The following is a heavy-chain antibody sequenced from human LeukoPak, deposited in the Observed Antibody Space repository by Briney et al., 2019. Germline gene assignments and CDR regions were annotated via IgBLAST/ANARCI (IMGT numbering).Heavy chain of an antibody. J-gene: IGHJ6*03. CDR3: ARLAFCTNAVCFSNYYYSMDV. CDR2: IYPDDSDT. Sequence: GESLKISCKGSGYSFTSYWIGWVRQMPGKGLEWTGIIYPDDSDTKYSPSFQGQVTISADRSISTAYLQWSSLKASDTAMYYCARLAFCTNAVCFSNYYYSMDVWGRGTTVTVSS. CDR1: GYSFTSYW. D-gene: IGHD2-8*01. V-gene: IGHV5-51*01.